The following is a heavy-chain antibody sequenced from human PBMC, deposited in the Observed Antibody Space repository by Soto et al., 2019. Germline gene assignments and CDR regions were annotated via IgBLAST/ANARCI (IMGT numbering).Heavy chain of an antibody. Sequence: QVQLVQCGAEVKKPGASVKVSCKASGYTFTSYGISWVRQAPGQGLEWMGWISAYNGNTNYAQKLQRRVTMTTDTTTGTTYMELKNLGSDDTAEYYCTRNPHGAPPPLRHYVGIDVWGQVTTVTVAS. V-gene: IGHV1-18*01. CDR2: ISAYNGNT. D-gene: IGHD2-8*01. J-gene: IGHJ6*02. CDR3: TRNPHGAPPPLRHYVGIDV. CDR1: GYTFTSYG.